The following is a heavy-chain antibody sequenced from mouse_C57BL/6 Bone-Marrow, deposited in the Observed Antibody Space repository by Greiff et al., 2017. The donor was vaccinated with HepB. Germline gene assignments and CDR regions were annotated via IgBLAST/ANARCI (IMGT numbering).Heavy chain of an antibody. CDR1: GYAFSSSW. CDR2: IYPGDGGT. V-gene: IGHV1-82*01. D-gene: IGHD1-1*01. CDR3: ARRVDYYAMDY. J-gene: IGHJ4*01. Sequence: VQLVESGPELVKPGASVKISCKASGYAFSSSWMNWVKQRPGKGLEWIGRIYPGDGGTNYNGKFKGKATLTADKSSSTAYMQLSSLTSEDSAVYFCARRVDYYAMDYWGQGTSVTVSS.